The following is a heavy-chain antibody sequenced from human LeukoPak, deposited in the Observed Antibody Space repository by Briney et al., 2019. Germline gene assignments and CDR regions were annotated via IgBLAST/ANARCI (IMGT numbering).Heavy chain of an antibody. V-gene: IGHV4-30-2*01. CDR2: IYHSGST. CDR1: GGSISSGGYY. CDR3: ARVALGYCSSTSCSNAFDI. D-gene: IGHD2-2*01. Sequence: SETLSLTCTVSGGSISSGGYYWSWIRQPPGKGLEWIGYIYHSGSTYYNPPLKSRVTISVDRSKNQFSLKLSSVTAADTAVYYCARVALGYCSSTSCSNAFDIWGQGTMVTVSS. J-gene: IGHJ3*02.